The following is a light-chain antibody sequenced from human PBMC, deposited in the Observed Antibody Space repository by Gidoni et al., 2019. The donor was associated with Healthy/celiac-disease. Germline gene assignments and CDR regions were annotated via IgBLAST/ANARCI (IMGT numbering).Light chain of an antibody. Sequence: AIQLTQSPSSLSASVGDRVTITCRASQGISSALAWYQQKPGKAPKLLICDASSVESGVPSRLSGSGSGTDFTLAISSLQAEGFATYYCQQFNSFXPXTKVDIK. CDR2: DAS. V-gene: IGKV1-13*02. CDR3: QQFNS. CDR1: QGISSA. J-gene: IGKJ3*01.